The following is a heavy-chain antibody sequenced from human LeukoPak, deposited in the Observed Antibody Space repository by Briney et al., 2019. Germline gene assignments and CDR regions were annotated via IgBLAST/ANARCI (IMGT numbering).Heavy chain of an antibody. CDR2: IYYSGST. CDR3: ARYCSSTSCYNAFDI. CDR1: GGSISSSSYY. D-gene: IGHD2-2*02. Sequence: SETLSLTCTVSGGSISSSSYYWGWIRQPPGKGLGWIGSIYYSGSTYYNPSLKSRVTISVDTSKNQFSLKLRSVTAADTAVYYCARYCSSTSCYNAFDIWGQGTMVTVSS. V-gene: IGHV4-39*07. J-gene: IGHJ3*02.